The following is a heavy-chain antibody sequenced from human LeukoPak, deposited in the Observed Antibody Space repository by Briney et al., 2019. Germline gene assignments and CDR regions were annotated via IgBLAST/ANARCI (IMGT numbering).Heavy chain of an antibody. V-gene: IGHV4-4*07. CDR2: IYTSGST. D-gene: IGHD1-26*01. Sequence: NASETLSLTCTVSGGSISSYYWSWIRQPAGKGLEWIRRIYTSGSTNYNPSLKSRVTMSVDTSKNQFSLKLSSVTAADTAVYYCARDAASYPYFGYWSQGTLVTVSS. CDR1: GGSISSYY. J-gene: IGHJ4*02. CDR3: ARDAASYPYFGY.